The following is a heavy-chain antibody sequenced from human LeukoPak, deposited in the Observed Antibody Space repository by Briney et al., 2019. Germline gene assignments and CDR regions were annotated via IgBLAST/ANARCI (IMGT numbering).Heavy chain of an antibody. D-gene: IGHD6-13*01. V-gene: IGHV3-30*02. J-gene: IGHJ4*02. CDR2: IRSDGTNK. CDR3: AKGGDSSSWYYFDY. CDR1: GFTFSSYG. Sequence: GGSLRLSCAASGFTFSSYGMHWVRQAPGKGLEWVAFIRSDGTNKYYADSVKGRFTISRDNSKNSLYLQMNSLRAEDTALYYCAKGGDSSSWYYFDYWGQGTLVTVSS.